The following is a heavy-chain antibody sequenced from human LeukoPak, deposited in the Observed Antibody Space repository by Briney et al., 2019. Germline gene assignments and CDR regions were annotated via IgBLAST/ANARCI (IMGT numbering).Heavy chain of an antibody. D-gene: IGHD1-1*01. V-gene: IGHV4-59*01. J-gene: IGHJ5*02. CDR1: GGSISSYY. Sequence: SETLSLTCTVSGGSISSYYWSWIRQPPGKGLEWIGYIHYSGSTNYNPSLKSRVTISVDTSKNQFSLKLSSVTAADTAVYYCAREINWQMSGTYWFDPWGQGTLVTVSS. CDR2: IHYSGST. CDR3: AREINWQMSGTYWFDP.